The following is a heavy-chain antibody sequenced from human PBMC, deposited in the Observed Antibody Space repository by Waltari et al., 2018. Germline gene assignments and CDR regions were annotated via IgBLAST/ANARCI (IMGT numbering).Heavy chain of an antibody. Sequence: QVQLQESGPGLVRPSETLSLTCTVSGASMSRYFWSWIRQPAGKGLEWIGSIYSDGRTNYNPSLKSRVTMSLDTSNNQFSRKLSSVTAADTAVYYCARAPRPMTTVTRYNDLDYYHYMDVWGKGTTVTVSS. CDR2: IYSDGRT. CDR1: GASMSRYF. CDR3: ARAPRPMTTVTRYNDLDYYHYMDV. D-gene: IGHD4-17*01. J-gene: IGHJ6*03. V-gene: IGHV4-4*07.